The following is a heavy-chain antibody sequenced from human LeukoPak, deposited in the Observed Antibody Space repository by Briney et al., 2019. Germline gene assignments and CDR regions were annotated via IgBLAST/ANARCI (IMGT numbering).Heavy chain of an antibody. CDR3: ARGRGHYDSSDYYYEGDAFDI. V-gene: IGHV1-2*02. D-gene: IGHD3-22*01. J-gene: IGHJ3*02. Sequence: GASVKVSCKASGYTFTSYAMNWVRQAPGQGLEWMGWITPNSGGTNYAQQFQGRVTMTRDTSISTAYMELSRLKSDDTAVYYCARGRGHYDSSDYYYEGDAFDIWGQGTMVTVSS. CDR2: ITPNSGGT. CDR1: GYTFTSYA.